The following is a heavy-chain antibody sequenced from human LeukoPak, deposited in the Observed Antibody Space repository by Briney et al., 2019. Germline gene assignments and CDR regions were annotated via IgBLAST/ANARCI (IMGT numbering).Heavy chain of an antibody. J-gene: IGHJ6*02. CDR1: GFTFSSYW. Sequence: PGGSLRLSCAASGFTFSSYWMSWVRQAPGKGLEWVSLISGDGGSTYYADSVKGRFTISRDNSKNSLYLQMNSLRTEDTALYYCAKDIKQGSSGWFGASYYYGMDVWGQGTTVTVSS. CDR3: AKDIKQGSSGWFGASYYYGMDV. CDR2: ISGDGGST. D-gene: IGHD6-19*01. V-gene: IGHV3-43*02.